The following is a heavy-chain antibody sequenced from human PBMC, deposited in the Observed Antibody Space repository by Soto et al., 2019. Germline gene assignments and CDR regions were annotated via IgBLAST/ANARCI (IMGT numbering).Heavy chain of an antibody. J-gene: IGHJ5*02. Sequence: QVQLQQWGAGLLKPSETLSLTCAVYGGSFSGYYWSWIRQPPGKGLEGIGEINHSGSTNYNPSLKSRVTISVDTSKNQFSLKLSSVTAADTAVYYCARAGQEIVVVPAAIPVSYWFDPWGQGTLVTVSS. D-gene: IGHD2-2*01. CDR3: ARAGQEIVVVPAAIPVSYWFDP. CDR2: INHSGST. V-gene: IGHV4-34*01. CDR1: GGSFSGYY.